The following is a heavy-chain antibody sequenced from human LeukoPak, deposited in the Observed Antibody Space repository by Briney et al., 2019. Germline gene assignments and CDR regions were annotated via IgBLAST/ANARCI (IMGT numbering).Heavy chain of an antibody. V-gene: IGHV3-48*01. J-gene: IGHJ3*02. CDR2: IGGSGANI. CDR3: ARRFDI. D-gene: IGHD3-10*01. Sequence: GGSLRLSCVASEFTFSGYNMNWVRQAPGKGLEWVSHIGGSGANIYYADSVKGRFTISRDNAKNTLYLQMNSLRAEDTAIYYCARRFDIWGQGTMVTVSS. CDR1: EFTFSGYN.